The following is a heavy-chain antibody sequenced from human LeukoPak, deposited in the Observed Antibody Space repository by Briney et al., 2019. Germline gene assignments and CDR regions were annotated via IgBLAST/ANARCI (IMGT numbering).Heavy chain of an antibody. CDR3: ARGRRRDYAPSADY. CDR2: INHSGST. D-gene: IGHD4-17*01. J-gene: IGHJ4*02. Sequence: SETLSLTCADYGGSFSGYYWSWIRQPPGKGLEWIGEINHSGSTNYNPSLKSRVTISVDTSKNQFSLKLSSVTAADTAVYYCARGRRRDYAPSADYWGQGTLVTVSS. V-gene: IGHV4-34*01. CDR1: GGSFSGYY.